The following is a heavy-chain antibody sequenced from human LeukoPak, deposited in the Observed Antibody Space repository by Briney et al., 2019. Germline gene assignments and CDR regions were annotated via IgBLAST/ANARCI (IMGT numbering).Heavy chain of an antibody. CDR1: GFTFSSYA. CDR3: ARARNLVGATCFDY. CDR2: ISYDGSNK. J-gene: IGHJ4*02. V-gene: IGHV3-30*04. Sequence: PGRSLRLSCAASGFTFSSYAMHWVRQAPGKGLEWVAVISYDGSNKYYADSVKGRFTISRDNSKNTLYLQMNSLRAEDTAVYYCARARNLVGATCFDYWGQGTLVTVSS. D-gene: IGHD1-26*01.